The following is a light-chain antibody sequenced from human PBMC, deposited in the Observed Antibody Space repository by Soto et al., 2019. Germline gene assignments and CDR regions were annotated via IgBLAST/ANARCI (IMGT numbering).Light chain of an antibody. CDR2: GPS. J-gene: IGKJ4*01. CDR3: QQYNNWPLT. Sequence: EIVMTQSPATLSVSPGETATLSCRASQSVSTNVAWFQQKPGQVPMLLIYGPSTRATGIPAKFSGSGSGTEFTLTLSYLQSEDFAVYYCQQYNNWPLTFGGGTKVEI. CDR1: QSVSTN. V-gene: IGKV3-15*01.